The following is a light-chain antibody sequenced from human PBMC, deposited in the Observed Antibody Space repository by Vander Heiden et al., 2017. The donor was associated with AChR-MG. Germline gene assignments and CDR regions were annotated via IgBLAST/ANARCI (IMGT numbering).Light chain of an antibody. CDR3: QAWDSSTARFV. J-gene: IGLJ1*01. V-gene: IGLV3-1*01. CDR2: QDT. Sequence: SYELTQPPSVSVSPGQTASITCSGDKLGDKYACWFQQKPGQSPGVVIYQDTKRPSGIPERFSGSNSGNTATLTISGTQAMDEADYYCQAWDSSTARFVFGTGTKVTVL. CDR1: KLGDKY.